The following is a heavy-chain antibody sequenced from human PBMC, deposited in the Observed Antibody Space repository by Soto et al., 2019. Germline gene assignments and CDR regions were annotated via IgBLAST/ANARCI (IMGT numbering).Heavy chain of an antibody. V-gene: IGHV3-30-3*01. CDR3: ARDSRQQWLVLGNYFDY. J-gene: IGHJ4*02. CDR1: GFTFSSYA. Sequence: VQLVESGGGVVQPGRSLRLSCAASGFTFSSYAMHWVRQAPGKGLEWVAVISYDGSNKYYADSVKGRFTISRDNSKNTLYLQMNSLRAEDTAVYYCARDSRQQWLVLGNYFDYWGQGTLVTVSS. CDR2: ISYDGSNK. D-gene: IGHD6-19*01.